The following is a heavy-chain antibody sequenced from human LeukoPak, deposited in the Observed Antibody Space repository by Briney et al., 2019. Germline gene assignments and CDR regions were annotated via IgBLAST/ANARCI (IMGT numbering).Heavy chain of an antibody. J-gene: IGHJ4*02. CDR1: GGSISSYY. CDR3: ARGSGWYYY. CDR2: IYYSGST. D-gene: IGHD6-19*01. V-gene: IGHV4-59*01. Sequence: SETLSLTCTVSGGSISSYYWSWIRQPPGKGLEWIGYIYYSGSTNYNPSLKSRVTVSVDTSKNQFSLKLGSVPAADTAVYFCARGSGWYYYWGQGTLVTVSS.